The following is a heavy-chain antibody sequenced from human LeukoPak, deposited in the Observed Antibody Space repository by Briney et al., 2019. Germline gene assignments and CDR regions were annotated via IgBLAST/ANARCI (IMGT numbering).Heavy chain of an antibody. J-gene: IGHJ4*02. CDR3: AKDRDGSNYGEFDF. D-gene: IGHD5-24*01. V-gene: IGHV3-30*02. Sequence: GGSLRLSCAASGFTFSSYGMHWVRQAPGKGLDWVAFIQYDGINKYYAESMKGRFTISRDNSKNTMSLLMNSLRPEDTAMYHCAKDRDGSNYGEFDFWGQGTLVTVSS. CDR2: IQYDGINK. CDR1: GFTFSSYG.